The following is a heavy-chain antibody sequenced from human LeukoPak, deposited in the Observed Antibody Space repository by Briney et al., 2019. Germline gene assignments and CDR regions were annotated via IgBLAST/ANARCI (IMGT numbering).Heavy chain of an antibody. J-gene: IGHJ4*02. CDR3: ARRELIAAAGSYYFDS. D-gene: IGHD6-13*01. CDR2: ISSSSSYI. V-gene: IGHV3-21*01. Sequence: GGSLRLSCAASGFTFSSYSMNWVRQAPGKGLEWVSSISSSSSYIYYADSVKGRFTISRDNAKNSLYLQMNSLRAEDTAVYYCARRELIAAAGSYYFDSWGQGTLVTVSS. CDR1: GFTFSSYS.